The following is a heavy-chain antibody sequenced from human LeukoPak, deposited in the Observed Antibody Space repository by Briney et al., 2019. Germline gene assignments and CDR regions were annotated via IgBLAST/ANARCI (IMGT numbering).Heavy chain of an antibody. CDR3: VRIIVGPSDGIDI. CDR1: GVSISSTNYY. CDR2: IYHSGNT. J-gene: IGHJ3*02. Sequence: SETLPLTRTVSGVSISSTNYYWGWIRQPPGKGLEWLGSIYHSGNTYYNPSVKSRVTIFADTSKKQFSLKLSSVTAADTAVYYCVRIIVGPSDGIDIWGQGTMVTVSS. D-gene: IGHD1-26*01. V-gene: IGHV4-39*01.